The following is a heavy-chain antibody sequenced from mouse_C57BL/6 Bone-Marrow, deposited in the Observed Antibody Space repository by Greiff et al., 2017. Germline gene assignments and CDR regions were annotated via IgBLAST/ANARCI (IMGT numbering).Heavy chain of an antibody. CDR3: VRHEGLRRFAY. D-gene: IGHD2-4*01. J-gene: IGHJ3*01. V-gene: IGHV10-1*01. CDR1: GFSFNTYA. Sequence: EVKLMESGGGLVQPKGSLKLSCAASGFSFNTYAMNWVRLAPGTGLEWVARIRSKSNNYATYYADSVKDRFTISRDDSESMLYLQMNNLKTEDTAMYYCVRHEGLRRFAYWGQGTLVTVSA. CDR2: IRSKSNNYAT.